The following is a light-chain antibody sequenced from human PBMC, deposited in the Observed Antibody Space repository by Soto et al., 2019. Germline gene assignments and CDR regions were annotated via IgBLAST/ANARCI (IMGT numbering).Light chain of an antibody. CDR3: QEYNSYPYT. CDR2: DAS. CDR1: QSISTW. J-gene: IGKJ2*01. V-gene: IGKV1-5*01. Sequence: DIPMTQSPSTLSASVGDRVTITCRASQSISTWLAWYQQKPGKAPKLLIYDASSLQSGVPSRFSGSGSGTEFILTISSLQPDDFVTYYCQEYNSYPYTFGQGTKLEIK.